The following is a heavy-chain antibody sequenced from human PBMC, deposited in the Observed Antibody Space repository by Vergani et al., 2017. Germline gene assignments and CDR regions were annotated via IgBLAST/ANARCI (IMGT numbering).Heavy chain of an antibody. Sequence: EVQLLESGGGLVQPGGSLRLSCAASGFTFSTYAMTWVRQAPGKGLEWVSSISSSSSYIYYADSVKGRFIISRDNTNNSLFLQLRSLRAGDAAVYYCARDCTSGGCPDNYGMDVWGQGATVTVSS. CDR3: ARDCTSGGCPDNYGMDV. V-gene: IGHV3-21*06. D-gene: IGHD2-8*01. J-gene: IGHJ6*02. CDR2: ISSSSSYI. CDR1: GFTFSTYA.